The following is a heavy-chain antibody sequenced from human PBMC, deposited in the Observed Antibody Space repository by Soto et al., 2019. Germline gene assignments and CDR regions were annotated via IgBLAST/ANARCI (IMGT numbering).Heavy chain of an antibody. CDR2: IYYSGST. CDR3: ARTTTVDDYYFDY. D-gene: IGHD4-17*01. Sequence: PSETLSLTCTVSGGSISSGGYYWSWIRQHPGKGLEWIGYIYYSGSTYYNPSLKSRVTISVDTSKNQFSLKLSSVTAADTAVYYCARTTTVDDYYFDYWGQGTLVTVSS. V-gene: IGHV4-31*03. CDR1: GGSISSGGYY. J-gene: IGHJ4*02.